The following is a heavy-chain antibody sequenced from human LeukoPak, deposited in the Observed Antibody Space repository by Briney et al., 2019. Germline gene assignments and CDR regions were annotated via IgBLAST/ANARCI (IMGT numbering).Heavy chain of an antibody. CDR2: IKQDGSEK. V-gene: IGHV3-7*01. CDR3: ARDRELWDYYYYMDV. J-gene: IGHJ6*03. D-gene: IGHD1-7*01. Sequence: GGSLRLSCAASGFTFSSYWMSWVRQAPGKGLEWVANIKQDGSEKYYVDSVKGRITISRDNAKNSLYMQMNSLRAEDTAVYYCARDRELWDYYYYMDVWGKGTTVTVSS. CDR1: GFTFSSYW.